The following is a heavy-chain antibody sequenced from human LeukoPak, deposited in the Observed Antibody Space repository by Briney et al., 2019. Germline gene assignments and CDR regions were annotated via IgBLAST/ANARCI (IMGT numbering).Heavy chain of an antibody. CDR3: AKVFFMDY. J-gene: IGHJ4*02. D-gene: IGHD2-8*01. CDR2: ISGSGSGT. V-gene: IGHV3-23*01. Sequence: GGSLRLSCAASGFTFSSYAMSWVRQAPGKGLEWVSGISGSGSGTYYPDSVKGRFAISRDNSKNTLYLQMNSLRAEDTAVYYCAKVFFMDYWGQGTLVTVSS. CDR1: GFTFSSYA.